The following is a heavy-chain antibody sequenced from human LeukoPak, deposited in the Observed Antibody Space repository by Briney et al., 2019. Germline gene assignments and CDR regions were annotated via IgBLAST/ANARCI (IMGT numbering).Heavy chain of an antibody. D-gene: IGHD3-10*01. CDR1: GFTFSSYA. CDR3: AKERKDYYGSGSYYYFDY. Sequence: GGSLRLSCAASGFTFSSYAISWVRQAPGKGLEWVSAISKSGDSTYYADSVKGRFTISRDNSKNTLYLQMNGLRAEDTAVYYCAKERKDYYGSGSYYYFDYWGQGTLVTVSS. CDR2: ISKSGDST. V-gene: IGHV3-23*01. J-gene: IGHJ4*02.